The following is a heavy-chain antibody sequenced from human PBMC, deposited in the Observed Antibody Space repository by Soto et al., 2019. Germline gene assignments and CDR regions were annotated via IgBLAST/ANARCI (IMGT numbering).Heavy chain of an antibody. J-gene: IGHJ5*02. CDR2: INSDGSST. Sequence: EVQLVESGGGLVQPGGSLRLSCAASGFTFSSYWMHWVRQAPGKGLVCVSRINSDGSSTSYADSVKGRFTISRDNAKNTLYLQMNSPRAEDTAVYYCARGYYGSGHNWFDPWGQGTLVTVSP. V-gene: IGHV3-74*01. CDR1: GFTFSSYW. D-gene: IGHD3-10*01. CDR3: ARGYYGSGHNWFDP.